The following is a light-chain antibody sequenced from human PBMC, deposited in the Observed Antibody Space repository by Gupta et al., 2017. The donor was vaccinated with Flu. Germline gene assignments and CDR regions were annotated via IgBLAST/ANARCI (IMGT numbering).Light chain of an antibody. CDR3: QLGGSGTDV. J-gene: IGLJ2*01. Sequence: ALGKTARRTCGGTKIGSYSVNGNQQKPDQHHVLIIYRDKRRTAAIPERFSASNSGNTATLTIRVAQAGDEAGYDCQLGGSGTDVFGGGTKLTVL. CDR1: KIGSYS. V-gene: IGLV3-9*01. CDR2: RDK.